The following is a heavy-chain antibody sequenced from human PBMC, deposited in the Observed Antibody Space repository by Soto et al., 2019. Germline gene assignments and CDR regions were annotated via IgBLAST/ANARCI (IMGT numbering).Heavy chain of an antibody. CDR2: ISGVDGST. CDR3: AKDDGGYHSYSDQ. Sequence: GGSLRLSCAASGFTFSSYAMSWVRQRPGKGLEWVSVISGVDGSTYYAESVKGRFTISRDNSKKTLYLLMSSLRAEDTAVYYCAKDDGGYHSYSDQWGQGTLVTVSS. CDR1: GFTFSSYA. V-gene: IGHV3-23*01. J-gene: IGHJ4*02. D-gene: IGHD4-17*01.